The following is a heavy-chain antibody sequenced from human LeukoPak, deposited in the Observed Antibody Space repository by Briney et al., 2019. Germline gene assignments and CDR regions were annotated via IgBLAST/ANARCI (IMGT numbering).Heavy chain of an antibody. CDR3: ARRDSSGWYLFDY. Sequence: GESLKISCKASGYTFTSYWIGWVRQMPGRGLEWMGIIYPGDSDTRYSPSFQGQVTISADKSISTAYLQWSSLKASDTAMYYCARRDSSGWYLFDYWGQGTLVTVSS. CDR1: GYTFTSYW. J-gene: IGHJ4*02. D-gene: IGHD6-19*01. CDR2: IYPGDSDT. V-gene: IGHV5-51*01.